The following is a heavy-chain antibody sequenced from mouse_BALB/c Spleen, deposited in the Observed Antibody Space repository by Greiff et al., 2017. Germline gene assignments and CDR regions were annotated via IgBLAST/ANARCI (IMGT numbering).Heavy chain of an antibody. Sequence: EVQVVESGGGLVQPGGSMKLSCVASGFTFSNYWMNWVRQSPEKGLEWVAEIRLKSNNYATHYAESVKGRFTISRDDSKSSVYLQMNNLRAEDTGIYYCTRDGNYGWFAYWGQGTLVTVSA. CDR3: TRDGNYGWFAY. CDR1: GFTFSNYW. D-gene: IGHD2-1*01. J-gene: IGHJ3*01. V-gene: IGHV6-6*02. CDR2: IRLKSNNYAT.